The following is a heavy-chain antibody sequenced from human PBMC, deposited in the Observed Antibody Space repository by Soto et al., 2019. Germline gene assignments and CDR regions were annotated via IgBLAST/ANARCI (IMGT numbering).Heavy chain of an antibody. D-gene: IGHD3-10*01. CDR2: INHSGST. J-gene: IGHJ6*03. Sequence: SETLSLTCAVYGGSFSGYYWSWIRQPPGKGLEWIGEINHSGSTNYNPSLKSRVTISVDTSKNQFSLKLSSVTAADTAAYYCARGPRNYGSGSYYKTHYYYYYMDVWGKGTTVTVSS. V-gene: IGHV4-34*01. CDR1: GGSFSGYY. CDR3: ARGPRNYGSGSYYKTHYYYYYMDV.